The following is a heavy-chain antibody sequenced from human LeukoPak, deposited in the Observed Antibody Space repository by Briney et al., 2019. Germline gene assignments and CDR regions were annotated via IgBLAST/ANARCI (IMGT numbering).Heavy chain of an antibody. J-gene: IGHJ6*02. CDR3: ARDGCSGGSCYSYYYYGMDV. Sequence: SETLSLTCAVYGGSFSGYYWSWIRQPAGKGLEWIGRIYTSGSTNYNPSLKSRVTMSVDTSKNQFSLKLSSVTAADTAVYYCARDGCSGGSCYSYYYYGMDVWGQGTTVTVSS. CDR2: IYTSGST. D-gene: IGHD2-15*01. V-gene: IGHV4-4*07. CDR1: GGSFSGYY.